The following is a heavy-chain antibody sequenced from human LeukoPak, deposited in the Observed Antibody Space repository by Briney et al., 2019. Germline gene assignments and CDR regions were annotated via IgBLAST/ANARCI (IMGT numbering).Heavy chain of an antibody. Sequence: ASVKVSCKASGYTFTSYYMHWVRQAPGQGLEWMGIINPSGGSTSYAQKFQGRVTMTRDTSTSTVYMELSSLRSEDTAVYYCARGTIAAVRRGPPDYWGQGTLVTVSS. D-gene: IGHD6-13*01. CDR3: ARGTIAAVRRGPPDY. V-gene: IGHV1-46*01. CDR2: INPSGGST. J-gene: IGHJ4*02. CDR1: GYTFTSYY.